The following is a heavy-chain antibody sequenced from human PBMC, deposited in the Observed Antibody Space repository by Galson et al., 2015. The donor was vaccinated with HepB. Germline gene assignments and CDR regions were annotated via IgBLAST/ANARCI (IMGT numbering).Heavy chain of an antibody. D-gene: IGHD2-2*02. CDR1: GFTFSIYA. Sequence: SLRLSCAASGFTFSIYAMSWVRQTPGKGLEWVAAVGERPGLMYYADSVKGRFTITRDISKSTLYLQMNSLRSEDTALYYCATFSTYCGSTDCYTRGFDIWGRGTMVTVSS. CDR2: VGERPGLM. J-gene: IGHJ3*02. V-gene: IGHV3-23*01. CDR3: ATFSTYCGSTDCYTRGFDI.